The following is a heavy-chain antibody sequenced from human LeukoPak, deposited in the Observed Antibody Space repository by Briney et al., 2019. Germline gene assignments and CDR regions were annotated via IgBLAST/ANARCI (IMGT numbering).Heavy chain of an antibody. CDR1: GFDFNTFG. Sequence: GRSLRLSCVASGFDFNTFGMHWVRQAPDTGLEWVAVISWDGSDKYYADSVKGRFTISRDNSKNTLYLQMDSLRSEDTGVYYCVRQAQEDYWGQGTLVTDSS. CDR3: VRQAQEDY. J-gene: IGHJ4*02. CDR2: ISWDGSDK. V-gene: IGHV3-30*03.